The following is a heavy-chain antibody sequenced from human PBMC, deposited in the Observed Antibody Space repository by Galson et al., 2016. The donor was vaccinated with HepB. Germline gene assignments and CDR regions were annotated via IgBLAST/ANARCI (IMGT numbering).Heavy chain of an antibody. D-gene: IGHD5-12*01. CDR3: ARDLGGYSGYGGNYFGMDV. J-gene: IGHJ6*02. CDR1: GFVFGSYW. V-gene: IGHV3-30-3*01. CDR2: VPHYGNNK. Sequence: SLRLSCAASGFVFGSYWMTWVRQAPGKGLEWVTVVPHYGNNKYYADSVKGRFTVSRDNSKSTVNLHMNSLRPEDTAVYYCARDLGGYSGYGGNYFGMDVWGQGTTVTVS.